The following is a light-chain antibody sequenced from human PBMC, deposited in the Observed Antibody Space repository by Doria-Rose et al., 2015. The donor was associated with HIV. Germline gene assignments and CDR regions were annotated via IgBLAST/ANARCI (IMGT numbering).Light chain of an antibody. J-gene: IGKJ2*01. CDR1: QGISSY. CDR2: GAS. CDR3: QQFKSYPYT. V-gene: IGKV1-9*01. Sequence: IQLTQSPSFLSASVGDRVTITCRASQGISSYVAWYQQKPGKAPKLLIYGASTLQSGVPSRFSGSGSGTQFTLTISSLQPEDFATYYCQQFKSYPYTFGQGTKLEIK.